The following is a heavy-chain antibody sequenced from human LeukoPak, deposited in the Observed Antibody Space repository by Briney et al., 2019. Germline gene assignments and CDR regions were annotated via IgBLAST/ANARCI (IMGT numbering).Heavy chain of an antibody. J-gene: IGHJ5*02. CDR1: GGSISSRGYY. CDR2: VYYRGST. Sequence: SETLSLTCTDSGGSISSRGYYWGWIRQPPGKGLEWIGTVYYRGSTYYSPSLKSRVTISVDTSKNQFSLKLSSVTAADTAVYYCARWPVEELLHNWFDPWGQGTLVTVSS. D-gene: IGHD2-15*01. V-gene: IGHV4-39*01. CDR3: ARWPVEELLHNWFDP.